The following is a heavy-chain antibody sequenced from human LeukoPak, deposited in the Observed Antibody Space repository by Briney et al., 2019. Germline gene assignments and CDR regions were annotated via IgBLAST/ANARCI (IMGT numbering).Heavy chain of an antibody. Sequence: GGSLRLSCAASGFTFSSYWMSWVRQAPGKGLEWVANIKQDGSEKYYVDSVKGRFTISRDNSKNTLYLQMNSLRAEDTAVYYCAREYGDNLDYYYGMDVWGQGTTVTVSS. J-gene: IGHJ6*02. D-gene: IGHD3-10*01. CDR1: GFTFSSYW. CDR2: IKQDGSEK. CDR3: AREYGDNLDYYYGMDV. V-gene: IGHV3-7*01.